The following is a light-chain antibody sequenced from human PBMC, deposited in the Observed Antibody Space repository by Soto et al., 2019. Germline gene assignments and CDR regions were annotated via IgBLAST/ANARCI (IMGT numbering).Light chain of an antibody. Sequence: DVVMTQSPLSLPVTLGQPASISCRSSQGLVYSDGNTYLNWFQQRPGQSPRRLICKVSDRDSGVPDGCNGSGSGSHCTLKISRLVAEDVGVYYCRQGTRWPIIFGQGTRRE. CDR2: KVS. CDR1: QGLVYSDGNTY. CDR3: RQGTRWPII. J-gene: IGKJ5*01. V-gene: IGKV2-30*01.